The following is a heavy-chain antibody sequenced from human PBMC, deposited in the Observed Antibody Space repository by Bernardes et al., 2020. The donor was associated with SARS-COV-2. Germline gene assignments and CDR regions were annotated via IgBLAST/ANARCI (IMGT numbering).Heavy chain of an antibody. V-gene: IGHV3-74*01. D-gene: IGHD2-8*01. CDR3: ARDLGYCTNGVCSP. CDR1: GFTFSSYW. Sequence: GGSLRLSCAASGFTFSSYWFHWVRQAPGKGLVWVSRINPDGSSTNYADSVKGRFTISRDNAKNTLFLQMSSLRAEDTAMYYCARDLGYCTNGVCSPWGQGTLVTVSS. CDR2: INPDGSST. J-gene: IGHJ5*02.